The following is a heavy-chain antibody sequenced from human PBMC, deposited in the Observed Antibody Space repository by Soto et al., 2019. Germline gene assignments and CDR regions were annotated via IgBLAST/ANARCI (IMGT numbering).Heavy chain of an antibody. V-gene: IGHV3-7*01. J-gene: IGHJ4*02. CDR3: ARLYYDILTGSGEYYYFDY. D-gene: IGHD3-9*01. CDR1: GFTFSSYW. CDR2: IKQDGSEK. Sequence: PGGSLRLSCAASGFTFSSYWMSWVRQAPGNGLEWVANIKQDGSEKYYVDSVKGRFTISRDNAKNSLYLQMNSLRAEDTAVYYCARLYYDILTGSGEYYYFDYWGQGTLVTVSS.